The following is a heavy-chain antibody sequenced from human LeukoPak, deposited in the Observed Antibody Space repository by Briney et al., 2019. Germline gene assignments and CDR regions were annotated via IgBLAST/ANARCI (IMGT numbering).Heavy chain of an antibody. CDR1: GFTFSSYS. CDR3: AREIVVTARTDAFDI. V-gene: IGHV3-21*01. J-gene: IGHJ3*02. Sequence: GGSLRLSRAASGFTFSSYSMTWVRQAPGKGLEWVSSISSSSSYIYYADSVKGRFTISRDNAKNSLYLQMNSLRAEDTAVYYCAREIVVTARTDAFDIWGQGTMVTVSS. D-gene: IGHD3-22*01. CDR2: ISSSSSYI.